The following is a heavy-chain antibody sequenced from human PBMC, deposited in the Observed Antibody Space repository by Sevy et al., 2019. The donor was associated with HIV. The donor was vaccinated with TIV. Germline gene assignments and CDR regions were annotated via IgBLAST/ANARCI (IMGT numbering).Heavy chain of an antibody. CDR1: GFTFSSYD. J-gene: IGHJ6*02. V-gene: IGHV3-13*01. CDR3: ARARYYGSGSYYYYYYGMDV. Sequence: GGSLRLSCAASGFTFSSYDMHWVRQATGKGLEWVSAIGTAGDTYYPGSVKGRFTISRENAKNSLYLQMNSLRAGDTAVYYCARARYYGSGSYYYYYYGMDVWGQGTTVTVSS. CDR2: IGTAGDT. D-gene: IGHD3-10*01.